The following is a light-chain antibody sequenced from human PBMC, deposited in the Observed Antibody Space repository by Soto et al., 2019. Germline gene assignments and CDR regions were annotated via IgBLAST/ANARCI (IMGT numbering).Light chain of an antibody. CDR2: GAS. CDR3: QQFGSSPEYT. V-gene: IGKV3-20*01. CDR1: QSVSSSQ. J-gene: IGKJ2*01. Sequence: EIVLTQSPGTLSLSPGERATLSCRASQSVSSSQLAWYQQKPGQAPRLLIYGASTTATGIPDRFSGGGSGKDFILTISRLEHEDFAVYYCQQFGSSPEYTFGQGTKLEVK.